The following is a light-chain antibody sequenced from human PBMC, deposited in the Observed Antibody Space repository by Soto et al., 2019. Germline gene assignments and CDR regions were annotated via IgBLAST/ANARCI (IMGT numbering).Light chain of an antibody. CDR1: QSVSSSY. V-gene: IGKV3-20*01. Sequence: IVLTQSPGTVSLSPGDRATLSCRASQSVSSSYLAWYQQEPGQAPRLLIYGASSRATGIPDRFSGSGSGTDFTLSISRLEPEDFAVYYCQLYGSSSWTFGQGTKVDIK. CDR2: GAS. CDR3: QLYGSSSWT. J-gene: IGKJ1*01.